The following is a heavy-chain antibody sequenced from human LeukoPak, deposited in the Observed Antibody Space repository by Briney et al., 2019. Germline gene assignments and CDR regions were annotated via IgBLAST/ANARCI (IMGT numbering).Heavy chain of an antibody. CDR3: ASLRFGDPGDYYFDY. CDR2: ISSSGSTI. D-gene: IGHD3-10*01. V-gene: IGHV3-11*01. CDR1: GFTFSDYY. Sequence: GGSLRLSCAASGFTFSDYYMSWIRQAPGKGLEWVSYISSSGSTIYYADSVKGRFTISRDNAKNSLYLQMNSLRAEDTAVYYCASLRFGDPGDYYFDYWGQGTLVTVSS. J-gene: IGHJ4*02.